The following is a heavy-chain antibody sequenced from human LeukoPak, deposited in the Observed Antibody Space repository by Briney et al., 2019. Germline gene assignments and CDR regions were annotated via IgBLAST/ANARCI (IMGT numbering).Heavy chain of an antibody. CDR1: GGSFSGYY. CDR3: ARVYYDILTGYYWDAFDI. D-gene: IGHD3-9*01. J-gene: IGHJ3*02. CDR2: INHSGST. Sequence: SETLSLTCAVHGGSFSGYYWSWIRQPPGKGLEWIGEINHSGSTNYNPSLKSRVTISVDTSKNQFSLKLSSVTAADTAVYYCARVYYDILTGYYWDAFDIWGQGTMVTVSS. V-gene: IGHV4-34*01.